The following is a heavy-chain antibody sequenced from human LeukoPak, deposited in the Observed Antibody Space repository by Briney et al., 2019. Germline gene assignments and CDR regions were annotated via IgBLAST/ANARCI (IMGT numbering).Heavy chain of an antibody. CDR1: GGSFSDYY. CDR3: ARDGGITIFGVANAFDI. V-gene: IGHV4-30-4*08. CDR2: IYYSGST. Sequence: SETLSLTCAVYGGSFSDYYWSWIRQPPGKGLEWIGYIYYSGSTYYNPSLKSRVTISVDTSKNQFSLKLSSVTAADTAVYYCARDGGITIFGVANAFDIWGQGTMVTVSS. D-gene: IGHD3-3*01. J-gene: IGHJ3*02.